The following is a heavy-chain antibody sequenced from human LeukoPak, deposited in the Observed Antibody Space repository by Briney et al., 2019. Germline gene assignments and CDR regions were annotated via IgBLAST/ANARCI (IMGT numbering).Heavy chain of an antibody. CDR1: GGSISSSSYY. CDR2: IYYSGST. D-gene: IGHD3-3*01. J-gene: IGHJ5*02. CDR3: ARGGGIFGVVITKYNWFDP. Sequence: PSETLSLTCTVSGGSISSSSYYWGWIRQPPGKGLEWIGSIYYSGSTYYNPSLKSRVTISVDTSKNQFSLKLSSVTAADTAVYYCARGGGIFGVVITKYNWFDPWGQGTLVTVSS. V-gene: IGHV4-39*07.